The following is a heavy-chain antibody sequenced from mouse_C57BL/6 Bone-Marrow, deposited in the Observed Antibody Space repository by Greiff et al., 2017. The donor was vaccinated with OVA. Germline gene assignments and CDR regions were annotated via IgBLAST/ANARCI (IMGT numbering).Heavy chain of an antibody. D-gene: IGHD2-4*01. CDR2: IDPETGGT. J-gene: IGHJ3*01. CDR1: GYTFTDYE. V-gene: IGHV1-15*01. Sequence: VQLQQSGAELVRPGASVTLSCKASGYTFTDYEMHWVKQTPVHGLEWIGAIDPETGGTAYNQKFKGKAILTADKSSSTAYMELRSLTSEDSAVYYCTRFDYVAYWGQVTLVTVSA. CDR3: TRFDYVAY.